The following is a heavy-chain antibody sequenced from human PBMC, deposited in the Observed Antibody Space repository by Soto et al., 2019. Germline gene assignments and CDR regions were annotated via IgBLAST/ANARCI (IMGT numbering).Heavy chain of an antibody. CDR3: ARRGKAFDI. Sequence: GESLKISCQGTGYRFSTYWIGWVRQMPGKGLEWMGIVYPGDSDTRYSPSLQGQVTLSADKSISTAYLQWSSLKASDTAIYYCARRGKAFDIWGQGTMVTVSS. V-gene: IGHV5-51*01. CDR2: VYPGDSDT. J-gene: IGHJ3*02. CDR1: GYRFSTYW.